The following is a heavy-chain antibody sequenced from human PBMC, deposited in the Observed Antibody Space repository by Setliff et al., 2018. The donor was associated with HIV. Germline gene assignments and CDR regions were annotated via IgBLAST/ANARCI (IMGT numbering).Heavy chain of an antibody. D-gene: IGHD3-10*01. CDR3: ARVKGVITMVRGGTYYYYYRDV. Sequence: PSETLSLTCAVSGGLFSGYHWSWIRQPQGKGLEWIGEINHSGSTNYNPSRTSRVTISVDTSKNQCSLTLSSLTAADTAVYYCARVKGVITMVRGGTYYYYYRDVWGKGTTVTVSS. CDR2: INHSGST. J-gene: IGHJ6*03. CDR1: GGLFSGYH. V-gene: IGHV4-34*01.